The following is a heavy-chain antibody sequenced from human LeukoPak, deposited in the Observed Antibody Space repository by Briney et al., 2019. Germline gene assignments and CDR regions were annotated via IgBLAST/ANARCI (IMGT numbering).Heavy chain of an antibody. D-gene: IGHD3-10*01. CDR3: TRDYGSGSFDY. V-gene: IGHV3-74*01. J-gene: IGHJ4*02. CDR1: RFTFSSYW. CDR2: INSDGSST. Sequence: PGGSPRLSCAASRFTFSSYWMHWVRQAPGKGLVWVSRINSDGSSTTDADSVKGRFTISRDNAKNTLYLQMNSLRVEDTAVYYCTRDYGSGSFDYWGQGTLVTVSS.